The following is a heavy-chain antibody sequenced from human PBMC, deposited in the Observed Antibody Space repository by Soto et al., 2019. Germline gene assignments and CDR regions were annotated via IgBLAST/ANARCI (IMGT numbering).Heavy chain of an antibody. CDR1: GGSISSSKW. D-gene: IGHD2-21*02. CDR2: IHHGGST. Sequence: QVQLQESGPGLVKPSGTLSLTCAVSGGSISSSKWWSWVRQAPGKGLEWIGEIHHGGSTNYNPSLKSRVTISADKSTNQSSLKLSSVIAADTAVYFCANKYLAVGTFDYWGQGTRVTVSS. CDR3: ANKYLAVGTFDY. J-gene: IGHJ4*02. V-gene: IGHV4-4*02.